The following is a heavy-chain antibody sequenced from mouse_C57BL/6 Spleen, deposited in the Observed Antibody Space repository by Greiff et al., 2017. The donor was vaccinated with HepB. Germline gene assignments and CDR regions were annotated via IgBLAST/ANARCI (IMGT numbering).Heavy chain of an antibody. CDR1: GFNIKDDY. V-gene: IGHV14-4*01. CDR2: FDPENVYT. J-gene: IGHJ3*01. Sequence: EVQLQQSGAELVRPGASVKLSCTASGFNIKDDYMHWVKQRPEQGLEWIGWFDPENVYTEYASKFQGKATITAHTSSNTAYLQLSSLTSEDTAVYYCTTEGSNPWFADWGQGTLVTVSA. CDR3: TTEGSNPWFAD. D-gene: IGHD2-5*01.